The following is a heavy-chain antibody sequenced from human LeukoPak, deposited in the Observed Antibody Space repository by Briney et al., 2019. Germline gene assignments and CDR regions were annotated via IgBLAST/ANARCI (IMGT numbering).Heavy chain of an antibody. CDR1: GYTFTGYY. Sequence: ASVKVSCKASGYTFTGYYMHWVRQAPGQGLEWMGWINPNSDDTNYAQKFQGRVTMTRDTSISTAYMELSSLRSDDTAVYYCAGGTVILSFDYWGQGTLVTVSS. CDR3: AGGTVILSFDY. J-gene: IGHJ4*02. D-gene: IGHD3-16*02. V-gene: IGHV1-2*02. CDR2: INPNSDDT.